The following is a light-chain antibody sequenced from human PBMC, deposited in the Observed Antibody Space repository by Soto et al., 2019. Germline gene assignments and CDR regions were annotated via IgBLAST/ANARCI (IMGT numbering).Light chain of an antibody. CDR1: QSINSKS. CDR2: NTS. CDR3: QHYGGSFI. Sequence: EIVLTQSPGTLSLSPGEGATVSCRVSQSINSKSLVWYQRKFGQAPRPLIYNTSSRATGIPDRFSGSGSGTDFTLNISRLEPEDFAVYFCQHYGGSFIFGPGTKVDFK. V-gene: IGKV3-20*01. J-gene: IGKJ3*01.